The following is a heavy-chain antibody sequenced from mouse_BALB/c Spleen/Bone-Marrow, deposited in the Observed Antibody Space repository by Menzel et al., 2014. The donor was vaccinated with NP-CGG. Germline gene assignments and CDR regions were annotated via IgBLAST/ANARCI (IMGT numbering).Heavy chain of an antibody. CDR3: ARRGGWLGYFDV. CDR2: ILPGSGST. J-gene: IGHJ1*01. CDR1: GYTFSSYW. Sequence: VKLMESGAELMKPGASVKISCKATGYTFSSYWVGWVKQRPGHGLEWIGEILPGSGSTNYNEKFKGKATFTADTSSNTAYMQLSSLTSEDSAVYYCARRGGWLGYFDVWGAGTTVTVSS. V-gene: IGHV1-9*01. D-gene: IGHD2-3*01.